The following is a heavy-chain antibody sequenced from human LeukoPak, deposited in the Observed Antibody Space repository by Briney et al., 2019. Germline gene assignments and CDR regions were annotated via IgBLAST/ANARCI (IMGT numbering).Heavy chain of an antibody. CDR3: ARADSSGYSLFDY. Sequence: SETLSLTCTVSGGSIGSGGYYWSWIRQHPGRGLEWIGYIYYSGSTYYNPSLKSRVTIPVDTSKNQFSLKLSSVTAADTAVYYCARADSSGYSLFDYWGQGTLVTVSS. J-gene: IGHJ4*02. CDR1: GGSIGSGGYY. CDR2: IYYSGST. D-gene: IGHD3-22*01. V-gene: IGHV4-31*03.